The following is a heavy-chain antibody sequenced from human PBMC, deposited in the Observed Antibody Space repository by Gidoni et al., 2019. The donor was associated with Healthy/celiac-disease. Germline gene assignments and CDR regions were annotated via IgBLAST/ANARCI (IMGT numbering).Heavy chain of an antibody. V-gene: IGHV3-30*01. CDR2: ISYDGSNK. CDR3: ARGESRFLEWTRYYYYYMDV. J-gene: IGHJ6*03. CDR1: GFTFSSYA. D-gene: IGHD3-3*01. Sequence: QVQLVESGGGVVQPGRSLRLSCAASGFTFSSYAMHWVRQAPGKGLEWVAVISYDGSNKYYADSVKGRFTISRDNSKNTLYLQMNSLRAEDTAVYYCARGESRFLEWTRYYYYYMDVWGKGTTVTVSS.